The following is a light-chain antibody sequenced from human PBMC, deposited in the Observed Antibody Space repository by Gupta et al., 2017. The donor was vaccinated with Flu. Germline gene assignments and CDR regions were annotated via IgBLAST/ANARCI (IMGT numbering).Light chain of an antibody. CDR2: DVS. CDR3: QQRNNWPPIFT. V-gene: IGKV3-11*01. J-gene: IGKJ3*01. Sequence: EIVLTQSPGTLSLSPGERATLSCRASQSVSSYLAWYQQKPGQAPRLLIYDVSKRATGIPVRFSGSGSGTDFTLTISGLEPEDFAVYYCQQRNNWPPIFTFGPGTKVDIK. CDR1: QSVSSY.